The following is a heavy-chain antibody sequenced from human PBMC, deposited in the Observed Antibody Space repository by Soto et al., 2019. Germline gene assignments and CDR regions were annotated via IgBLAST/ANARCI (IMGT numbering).Heavy chain of an antibody. CDR3: VREVRPAMVDFDF. Sequence: EVQLVESGGGLVQPGGSLRLSCAASGFTFNSFNLNWVRQAPGKGLEWVSSISGRSDYIYYADSVKGRFTISRDNAKSSLNLQMNSLRAEDTAVYYCVREVRPAMVDFDFWGQGTLVIVSS. J-gene: IGHJ4*02. CDR2: ISGRSDYI. CDR1: GFTFNSFN. V-gene: IGHV3-21*01. D-gene: IGHD5-18*01.